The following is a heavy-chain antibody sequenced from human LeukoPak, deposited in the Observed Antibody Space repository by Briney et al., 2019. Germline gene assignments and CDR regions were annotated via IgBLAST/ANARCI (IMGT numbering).Heavy chain of an antibody. Sequence: SETLSLTCTVSGGSISSYYWSWIRQPPGKGLEWIGYIYYSGSTNYNPSLKSRVTISVDTSKNQFSLKLSSVTAADTAVYYCARRIDSSSFNWFDPWGQGTLVTVSP. V-gene: IGHV4-59*08. CDR1: GGSISSYY. CDR3: ARRIDSSSFNWFDP. CDR2: IYYSGST. J-gene: IGHJ5*02. D-gene: IGHD6-13*01.